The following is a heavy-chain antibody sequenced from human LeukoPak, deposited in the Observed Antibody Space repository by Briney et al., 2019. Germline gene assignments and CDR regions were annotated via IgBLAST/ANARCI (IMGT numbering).Heavy chain of an antibody. Sequence: GGSLRLSCAASGFTFSSYWMSWVRQAPGKGLEWVANIKQDGSEKYYVDSVKDRFTISRDNAKDSLYLQMNSLRAEDTAVYYCARDLLALYDFWSGYYFYWGQGTLVTVSS. CDR3: ARDLLALYDFWSGYYFY. D-gene: IGHD3-3*01. CDR1: GFTFSSYW. V-gene: IGHV3-7*01. CDR2: IKQDGSEK. J-gene: IGHJ4*02.